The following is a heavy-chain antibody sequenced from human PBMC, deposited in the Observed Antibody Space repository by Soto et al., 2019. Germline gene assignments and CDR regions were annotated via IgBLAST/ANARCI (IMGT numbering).Heavy chain of an antibody. CDR3: ARGPDPGGQWLVPSYFDY. V-gene: IGHV1-69*13. Sequence: ASVKVSCKASGGTFISYAISWVRQAPGQGLEWMGGIIPIFGTANYAQKFQGRVTITADESTSTAYMELSSLRSEDTAVYYCARGPDPGGQWLVPSYFDYWGQGTLVTVSS. CDR1: GGTFISYA. D-gene: IGHD6-19*01. CDR2: IIPIFGTA. J-gene: IGHJ4*02.